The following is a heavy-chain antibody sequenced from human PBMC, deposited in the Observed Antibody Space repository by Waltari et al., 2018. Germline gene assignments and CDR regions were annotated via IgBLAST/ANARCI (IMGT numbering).Heavy chain of an antibody. CDR2: INHSGST. Sequence: QVQLQQWGAGLLKPSETLSLTCAVYGGSFSGYYWSWIRPPPGQGLEWIGEINHSGSTNYNPSLKSRVTISVDTSKNQFSLKLSSVTAADTAVYYCARGGYCTNGVCYPLYYYGMDVWGQGTTVTVSS. CDR3: ARGGYCTNGVCYPLYYYGMDV. CDR1: GGSFSGYY. J-gene: IGHJ6*02. V-gene: IGHV4-34*01. D-gene: IGHD2-8*01.